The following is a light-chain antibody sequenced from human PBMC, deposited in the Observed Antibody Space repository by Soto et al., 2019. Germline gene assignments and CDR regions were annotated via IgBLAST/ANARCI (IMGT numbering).Light chain of an antibody. CDR3: QHYNSYSEA. Sequence: DIQMTQSPSTLSGSVGDRVTITCRASQTISSWLAWYQQKPGKAHKLLIYKASTLKSGVPSRFSGSGSGTEFTLTISSLQPDDFATYYCQHYNSYSEAVGQGTKVDSK. CDR1: QTISSW. J-gene: IGKJ1*01. V-gene: IGKV1-5*03. CDR2: KAS.